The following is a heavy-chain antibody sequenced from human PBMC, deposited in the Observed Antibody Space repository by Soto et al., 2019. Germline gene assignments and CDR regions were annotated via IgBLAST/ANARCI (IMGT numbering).Heavy chain of an antibody. D-gene: IGHD6-13*01. CDR2: IYYSGST. CDR3: ARAKAPLYSSSWYWFDP. Sequence: SETLSLTCTVSGGSISSYYWSWIRQPPGKGLEWIGYIYYSGSTNYNPSLKSRVTISVDTSKNQFSLKLSSVTAADTAVYYCARAKAPLYSSSWYWFDPWGHGTQVTVSS. J-gene: IGHJ5*02. CDR1: GGSISSYY. V-gene: IGHV4-59*08.